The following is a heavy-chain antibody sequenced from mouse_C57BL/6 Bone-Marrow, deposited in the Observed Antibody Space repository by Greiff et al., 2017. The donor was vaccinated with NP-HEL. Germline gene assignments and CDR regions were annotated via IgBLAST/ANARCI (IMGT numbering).Heavy chain of an antibody. CDR3: GEGFAY. CDR2: INPNNGGT. V-gene: IGHV1-26*01. Sequence: VQLQQSGPELVKPGASVKISCKASGYTFTDYYMNWVKQSHGKSLEWIGDINPNNGGTSYNQKFKGKATLTVDKSSSTAYMELRSLTSEDSAVYYCGEGFAYWGQGTLVTVSA. CDR1: GYTFTDYY. J-gene: IGHJ3*01.